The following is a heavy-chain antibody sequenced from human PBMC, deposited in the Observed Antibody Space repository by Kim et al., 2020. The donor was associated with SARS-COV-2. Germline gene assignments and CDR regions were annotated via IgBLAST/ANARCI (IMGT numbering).Heavy chain of an antibody. J-gene: IGHJ4*02. D-gene: IGHD3-10*01. CDR3: ARTLEYYYGSKTYYLDS. CDR1: GGSITSSYYY. CDR2: IFHSGST. Sequence: SETLSLTCTVPGGSITSSYYYWGWIRQPPGKGLEWIGNIFHSGSTYYSPSLKSRVTISVDTSKNQFSLKLISVTAADTAVYYCARTLEYYYGSKTYYLDSWGQGTLVTVSS. V-gene: IGHV4-39*01.